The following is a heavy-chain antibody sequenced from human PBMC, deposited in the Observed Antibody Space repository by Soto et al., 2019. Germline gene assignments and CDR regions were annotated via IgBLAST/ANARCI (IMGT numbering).Heavy chain of an antibody. CDR3: ERAWYQLLHPYYYGMDV. V-gene: IGHV4-59*01. J-gene: IGHJ6*02. Sequence: PSETLSLTCTVSGGSISSYYWSWIRQSPGKGLEWIGYIHYSGSTKSNPSLKSRVTISVDTSRNQVSLKLSSVTAADSAVYFCERAWYQLLHPYYYGMDVWAQGTTVTVSS. CDR2: IHYSGST. CDR1: GGSISSYY. D-gene: IGHD2-2*01.